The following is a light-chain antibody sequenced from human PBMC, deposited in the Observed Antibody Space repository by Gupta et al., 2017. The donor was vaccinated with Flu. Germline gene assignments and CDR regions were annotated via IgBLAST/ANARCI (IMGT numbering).Light chain of an antibody. CDR2: NTN. CDR3: LLYMGSDVLV. Sequence: QTVVTQAPSFSVSPGGPITLTCGLSSGSVSVNYYPSWYQQTPGQAPRTLIYNTNTRSSGVPDRFSGSILGNKAALTITGAQADDEADYYCLLYMGSDVLVFGEGTKLTVL. V-gene: IGLV8-61*01. CDR1: SGSVSVNYY. J-gene: IGLJ3*02.